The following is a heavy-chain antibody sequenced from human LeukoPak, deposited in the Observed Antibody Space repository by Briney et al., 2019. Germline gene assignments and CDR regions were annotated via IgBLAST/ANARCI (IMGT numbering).Heavy chain of an antibody. CDR3: TTDVGATGDDFDY. V-gene: IGHV3-15*01. Sequence: PGGSLRLSCAASGFTFSSYEMNWVRQAPGKGLEWVGRIKSKTDGGTTDYAAPVKGRFTISRDDSKNTLYLQMNSLKTEDTAVYYCTTDVGATGDDFDYWGQGTLVTVSS. CDR1: GFTFSSYE. J-gene: IGHJ4*02. CDR2: IKSKTDGGTT. D-gene: IGHD1-26*01.